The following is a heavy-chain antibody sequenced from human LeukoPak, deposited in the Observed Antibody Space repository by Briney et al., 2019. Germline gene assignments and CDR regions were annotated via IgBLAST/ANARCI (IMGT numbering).Heavy chain of an antibody. D-gene: IGHD3-22*01. CDR3: AKTPGAMIVVVITYFDY. Sequence: GGSLRLSCAASGFTFSSYGMHWVRQAPGKGLEWVAFIRYDGSNKYYADSVKGRFTISRDNSKNTLYLQMNSLRAEDTAVYYCAKTPGAMIVVVITYFDYWGQGTLVTVSS. J-gene: IGHJ4*02. V-gene: IGHV3-30*02. CDR1: GFTFSSYG. CDR2: IRYDGSNK.